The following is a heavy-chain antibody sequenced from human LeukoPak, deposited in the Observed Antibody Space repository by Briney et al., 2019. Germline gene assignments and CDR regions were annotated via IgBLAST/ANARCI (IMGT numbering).Heavy chain of an antibody. D-gene: IGHD5-12*01. Sequence: SETLSLTCTVSRGSISGSIRSYYWSWLRQPPGKGLEWIGYISSSGSVNDNPSLRSRVTISVDTSKNQFFLNLSSVSAADTAVYYCAGIPLGYSGAYYFDYWGQGTLVTVSP. J-gene: IGHJ4*02. CDR2: ISSSGSV. V-gene: IGHV4-4*09. CDR1: RGSISGSIRSYY. CDR3: AGIPLGYSGAYYFDY.